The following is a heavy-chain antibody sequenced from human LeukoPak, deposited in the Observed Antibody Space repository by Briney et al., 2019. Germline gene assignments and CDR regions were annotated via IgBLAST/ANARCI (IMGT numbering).Heavy chain of an antibody. CDR3: ARVGVVPAAIGSYYYYGMDV. Sequence: PGGSLRLSCAASGFTFSSYAMSWVRQAPGKGLEWVSVIYSGGSTYYADSVKGRFTISRDNPKNTLYLQMNSLRAEDTAVYYCARVGVVPAAIGSYYYYGMDVWGQGTTVTVSS. D-gene: IGHD2-2*01. J-gene: IGHJ6*02. CDR1: GFTFSSYA. V-gene: IGHV3-66*01. CDR2: IYSGGST.